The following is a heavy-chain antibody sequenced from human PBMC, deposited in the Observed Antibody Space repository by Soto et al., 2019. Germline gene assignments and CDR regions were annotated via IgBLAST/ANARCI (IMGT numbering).Heavy chain of an antibody. J-gene: IGHJ5*02. CDR3: AREREGGYYYERSSYGGGWFDP. Sequence: QVQLVQSGAEVKKPGSSVKVSCKASGGTFSKYVISWVRQAPGQGLEWMGGIIPIFGTANYAQKFQGRVTITADESTSAAYMELSSLRSEDTAVYYCAREREGGYYYERSSYGGGWFDPWGQGTLVTVSS. V-gene: IGHV1-69*12. D-gene: IGHD3-22*01. CDR2: IIPIFGTA. CDR1: GGTFSKYV.